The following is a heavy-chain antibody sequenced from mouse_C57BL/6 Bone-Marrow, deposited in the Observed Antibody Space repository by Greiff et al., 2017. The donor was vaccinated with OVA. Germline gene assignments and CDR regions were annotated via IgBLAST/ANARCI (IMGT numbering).Heavy chain of an antibody. V-gene: IGHV10-1*01. Sequence: EVKLMESGGGLVQPKGSLKLSCAASGFSFNTYAMNWVRQAPGKGLEWVARIRSKSNNYATSYADSVKDRFTISRDDSESMLYLQMNNLKTEDTAMYYCVRQLRLRGFAYWGQGTLVTVSA. D-gene: IGHD3-2*02. CDR3: VRQLRLRGFAY. J-gene: IGHJ3*01. CDR2: IRSKSNNYAT. CDR1: GFSFNTYA.